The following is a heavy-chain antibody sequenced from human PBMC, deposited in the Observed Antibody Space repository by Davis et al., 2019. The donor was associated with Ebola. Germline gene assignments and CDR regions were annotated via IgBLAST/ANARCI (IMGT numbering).Heavy chain of an antibody. CDR1: GFTFSIYA. CDR3: AKEPVGATKGWFDP. D-gene: IGHD1-26*01. J-gene: IGHJ5*02. Sequence: PGGSLRLSCAASGFTFSIYAMTWVRQAPGKGLEWVSAISGSGGSTYYADSVKGRFTISRDNSKNTLYLQMNSLRAEDTAVYYCAKEPVGATKGWFDPWGQGTLVTVSS. V-gene: IGHV3-23*01. CDR2: ISGSGGST.